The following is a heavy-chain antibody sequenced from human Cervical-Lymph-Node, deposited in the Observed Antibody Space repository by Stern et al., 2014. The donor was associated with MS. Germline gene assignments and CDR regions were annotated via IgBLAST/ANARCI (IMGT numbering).Heavy chain of an antibody. CDR2: IHNSWTT. V-gene: IGHV4-30-4*01. Sequence: QVQLQESGPGLVKPSQTLSLTCAVTGGSISSAEYYWSWIRQSPGKGLEWMGYIHNSWTTYYNPSLKSRVTISVDTSKNQFSLKVRSVTAADTAVYYCSRDADAYSLVFGYWGRGTLVTVSS. CDR1: GGSISSAEYY. CDR3: SRDADAYSLVFGY. J-gene: IGHJ4*02. D-gene: IGHD1-26*01.